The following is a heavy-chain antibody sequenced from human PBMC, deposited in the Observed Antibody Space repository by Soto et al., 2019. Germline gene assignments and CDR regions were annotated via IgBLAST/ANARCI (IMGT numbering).Heavy chain of an antibody. V-gene: IGHV3-9*01. D-gene: IGHD3-10*01. CDR1: GFTFDDYA. J-gene: IGHJ4*02. CDR3: AGMDY. CDR2: ISWNSGSI. Sequence: EVPLVESGGGLVQPGRSLRLSCAASGFTFDDYAMHWVRQAPGKGLEWVSGISWNSGSIGYADSVKGRFTISRDNAKNSLYLQMNSLRAEDTALYYWAGMDYWGQGTLVTVSS.